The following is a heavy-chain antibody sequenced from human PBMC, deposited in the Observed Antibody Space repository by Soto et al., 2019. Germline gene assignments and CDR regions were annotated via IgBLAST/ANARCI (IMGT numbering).Heavy chain of an antibody. D-gene: IGHD3-22*01. CDR1: GGSISSYY. CDR2: IYYSGST. J-gene: IGHJ4*02. CDR3: ARLGGYYQALDY. V-gene: IGHV4-59*08. Sequence: SETLSLTCTVSGGSISSYYWSWIRQPPGKGLEWIGYIYYSGSTNYNPSLKSRVTISVDMPKNQFSLNLSSVTAADTAVYYCARLGGYYQALDYWGQGTLVTVSS.